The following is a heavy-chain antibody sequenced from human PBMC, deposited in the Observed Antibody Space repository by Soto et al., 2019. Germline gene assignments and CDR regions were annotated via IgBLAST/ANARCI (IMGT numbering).Heavy chain of an antibody. V-gene: IGHV4-39*01. J-gene: IGHJ6*02. CDR3: ARVEVDIVATNSGWGYYYGMDV. CDR2: IYYSGST. Sequence: PSETLSLTCTVSGGSISSSSYYWGWIRQPPGKGLEWIGSIYYSGSTYYNPSLKSRVTISVDTSKNQFSLKLSSVTAADTAVYYCARVEVDIVATNSGWGYYYGMDVWGQGTTVTVSS. D-gene: IGHD5-12*01. CDR1: GGSISSSSYY.